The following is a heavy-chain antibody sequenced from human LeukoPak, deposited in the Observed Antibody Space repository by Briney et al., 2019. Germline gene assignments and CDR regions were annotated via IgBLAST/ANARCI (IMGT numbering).Heavy chain of an antibody. CDR2: IYASVST. V-gene: IGHV4-4*07. CDR3: ARGGTYPSSTVDY. Sequence: SETLSLTCAVSGYSITSYYWSWIRQPAGKGLEWIGRIYASVSTNYNPSLKSRVTMSIDTSKNHFSLNLSSVTAADTAVYYCARGGTYPSSTVDYWGQGTLVTVSS. CDR1: GYSITSYY. D-gene: IGHD3-16*02. J-gene: IGHJ4*02.